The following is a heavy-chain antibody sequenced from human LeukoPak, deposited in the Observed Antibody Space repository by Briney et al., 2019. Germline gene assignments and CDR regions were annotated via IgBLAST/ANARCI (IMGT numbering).Heavy chain of an antibody. J-gene: IGHJ3*01. CDR2: VYYSGST. Sequence: PSETLSLTCTVSGGSINNYYWSWIRQPPGKGLEWIGYVYYSGSTKYNPSLKSRVTTSIDTSKKQFSLKLDSVTAADTAVYYCARRAGPCSGTSRPGAFDLWGQGTMVTVSS. CDR3: ARRAGPCSGTSRPGAFDL. V-gene: IGHV4-59*01. D-gene: IGHD2-2*01. CDR1: GGSINNYY.